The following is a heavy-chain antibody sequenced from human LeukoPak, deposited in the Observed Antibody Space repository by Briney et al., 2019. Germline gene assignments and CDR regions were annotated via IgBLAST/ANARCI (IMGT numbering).Heavy chain of an antibody. CDR1: GGSMSNYF. CDR2: MSSSGSP. CDR3: AREGPRRDGYNYDS. D-gene: IGHD5-24*01. J-gene: IGHJ4*02. V-gene: IGHV4-59*12. Sequence: SETLSLTCTVSGGSMSNYFWSWIRQPPGKGLEWIGYMSSSGSPNYNPSLKSRVTISVHTSNNQFSLKLISVTAADTAVYYCAREGPRRDGYNYDSWGQGTLVTVSS.